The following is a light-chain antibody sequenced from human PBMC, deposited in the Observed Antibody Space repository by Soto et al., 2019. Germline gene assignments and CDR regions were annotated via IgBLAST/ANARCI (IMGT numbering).Light chain of an antibody. Sequence: QSVLTQPASVSGSPGQSITISCTGTSSDVGGYNYVSWYQQHPGKAPKLMIYEVSNRPSGVSNRFSGSKSGNTASLTISGLQAEDEADYYCNSYTSSSSSYVFGTGTKLNVL. CDR1: SSDVGGYNY. CDR3: NSYTSSSSSYV. J-gene: IGLJ1*01. V-gene: IGLV2-14*01. CDR2: EVS.